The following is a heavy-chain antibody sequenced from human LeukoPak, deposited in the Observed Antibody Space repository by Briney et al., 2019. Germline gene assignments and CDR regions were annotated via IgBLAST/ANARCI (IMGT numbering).Heavy chain of an antibody. CDR2: ISAYNGNT. CDR1: GYTLTSYG. D-gene: IGHD6-19*01. CDR3: ASRINLSSGWRDAFDI. J-gene: IGHJ3*02. V-gene: IGHV1-18*01. Sequence: GASVKVSCKASGYTLTSYGISWVRRAPGQGLEWMGWISAYNGNTNYAQKLQGRVTMTTDTSTSTAYMELRSLRSDDTAVYYCASRINLSSGWRDAFDIWGQGTMVTVSS.